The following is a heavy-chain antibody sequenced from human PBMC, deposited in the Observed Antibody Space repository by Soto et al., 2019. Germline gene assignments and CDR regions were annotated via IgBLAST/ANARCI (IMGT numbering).Heavy chain of an antibody. Sequence: ASVKVSCKASGYTFTSYAMHWVRQAPGQRLEWMGWINAGNGNTKYSQKFQGRVTITRDTSASTAYMELSSLRSEDTAVYYCARFPTEYYYDNSGYYFYYWGQGTLVTVS. CDR3: ARFPTEYYYDNSGYYFYY. CDR1: GYTFTSYA. D-gene: IGHD3-22*01. V-gene: IGHV1-3*01. J-gene: IGHJ4*02. CDR2: INAGNGNT.